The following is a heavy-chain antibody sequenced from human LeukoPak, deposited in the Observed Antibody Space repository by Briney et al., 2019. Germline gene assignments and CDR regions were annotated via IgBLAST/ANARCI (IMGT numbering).Heavy chain of an antibody. CDR2: ISGSGASI. CDR1: GFTFSSSA. CDR3: TTSWPKVREGDQ. J-gene: IGHJ4*02. D-gene: IGHD3-10*01. V-gene: IGHV3-23*01. Sequence: GGSLRLSCAASGFTFSSSAMRWVRQAPGKGLEWVSGISGSGASIFYADSVKGRFTISRDNSKNTLYLQMNSLRAEDTAVYYCTTSWPKVREGDQWGQGTLVTVSS.